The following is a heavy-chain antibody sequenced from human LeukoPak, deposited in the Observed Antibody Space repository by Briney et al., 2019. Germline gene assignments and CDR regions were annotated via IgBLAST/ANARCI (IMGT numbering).Heavy chain of an antibody. CDR3: AKDSIAAAGTTYYFDY. J-gene: IGHJ4*02. Sequence: GGSLRLSCAASGFTFSSYAMSWVRQAPGKGLEWVSVISGSGGNTYYADSVKGRFTISRDNSKNTLYLQMNSLRAEDTAVYYCAKDSIAAAGTTYYFDYWGQGTLVTVSS. D-gene: IGHD6-13*01. CDR2: ISGSGGNT. CDR1: GFTFSSYA. V-gene: IGHV3-23*01.